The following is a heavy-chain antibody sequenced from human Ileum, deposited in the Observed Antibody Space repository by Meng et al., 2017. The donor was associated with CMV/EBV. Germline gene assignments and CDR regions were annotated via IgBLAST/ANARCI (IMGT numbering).Heavy chain of an antibody. Sequence: SETLSLTCAVYGGSFSGYYWSWIRQPPGKGLEWIGEINHSGSTNYNPSLKSRVTISVDTSKNQFSLKLSSVTAADTAVYYCAFVDSSSWYDYWGQGTLVTGAS. D-gene: IGHD6-13*01. CDR2: INHSGST. V-gene: IGHV4-34*01. CDR1: GGSFSGYY. CDR3: AFVDSSSWYDY. J-gene: IGHJ4*02.